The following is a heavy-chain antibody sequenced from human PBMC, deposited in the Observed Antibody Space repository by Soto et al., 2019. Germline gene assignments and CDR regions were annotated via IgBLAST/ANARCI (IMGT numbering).Heavy chain of an antibody. CDR2: IKQDGSEK. CDR3: AREVMVAATEGYYYYGMDV. J-gene: IGHJ6*02. Sequence: GGSLRLSCAASGFTFSSYWMSWVRQAPGKGLEWVANIKQDGSEKYYVDSVKGRFTISRDNAKNPLNREMNSLGAEDTAVYYCAREVMVAATEGYYYYGMDVWGQGTTVTVSS. D-gene: IGHD2-15*01. CDR1: GFTFSSYW. V-gene: IGHV3-7*05.